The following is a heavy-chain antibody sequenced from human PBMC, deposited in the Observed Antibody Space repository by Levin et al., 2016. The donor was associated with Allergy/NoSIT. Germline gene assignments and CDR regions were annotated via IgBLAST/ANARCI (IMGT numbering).Heavy chain of an antibody. Sequence: SETLSLTCSVSGGSISSYYWSWIRQPPGKGLEWIGYIYYSGSTHYNPSLKSRVTMSVDTSKNQFSLKLTSVTAADTAVYYCARIKAGTIGPIDHWGQGTLVTVSS. CDR3: ARIKAGTIGPIDH. CDR2: IYYSGST. V-gene: IGHV4-59*01. D-gene: IGHD6-19*01. CDR1: GGSISSYY. J-gene: IGHJ4*02.